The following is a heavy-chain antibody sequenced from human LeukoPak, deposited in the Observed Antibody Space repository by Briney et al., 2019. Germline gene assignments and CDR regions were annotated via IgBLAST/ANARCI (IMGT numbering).Heavy chain of an antibody. D-gene: IGHD3-3*01. J-gene: IGHJ4*02. CDR2: ISGSGGST. CDR1: GFTFSSYA. CDR3: AKDGLSVTIFGVVTPYFDY. Sequence: GGSLRLSCAASGFTFSSYAMSWVRQAPGKGLEWVSAISGSGGSTYYADSVKGRFTVSRDNSKNTLHLHMNSLTTEDTAVYYCAKDGLSVTIFGVVTPYFDYWGQGTLLTVSS. V-gene: IGHV3-23*01.